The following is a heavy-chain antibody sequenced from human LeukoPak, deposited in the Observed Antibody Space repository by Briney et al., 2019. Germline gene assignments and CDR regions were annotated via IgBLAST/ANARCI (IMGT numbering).Heavy chain of an antibody. CDR2: IYHSGST. V-gene: IGHV4-38-2*02. CDR3: ARVGELPHFDY. D-gene: IGHD1-26*01. CDR1: GYSISSGYY. Sequence: SETLSLTCTVSGYSISSGYYWGWIRQPPGKGLEWIGSIYHSGSTYYNPSLKSRVTISVDTSKNQFSLKLSSVTAADTAVYYCARVGELPHFDYWGQGTLVTVSS. J-gene: IGHJ4*02.